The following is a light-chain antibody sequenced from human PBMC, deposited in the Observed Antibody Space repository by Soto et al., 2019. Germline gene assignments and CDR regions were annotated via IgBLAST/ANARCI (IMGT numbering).Light chain of an antibody. CDR2: EVS. Sequence: SALTQPASVSGSPGQSITISCTGTSSDVGGYNYVSWYQQHPGKAPKLMIYEVSNRPSGVSNRFSGSKSGNTASLTISGLQAEDEAAYYCSSYTSSSTLDVVFGGGTKLTVL. V-gene: IGLV2-14*01. J-gene: IGLJ2*01. CDR1: SSDVGGYNY. CDR3: SSYTSSSTLDVV.